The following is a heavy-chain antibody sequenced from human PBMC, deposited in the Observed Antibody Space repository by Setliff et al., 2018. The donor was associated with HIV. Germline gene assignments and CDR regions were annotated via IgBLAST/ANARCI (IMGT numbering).Heavy chain of an antibody. Sequence: SETLSLTCTVSGGSISGTNYYWGWIRQPPGKGLEWIGSIYYGGSTYYSSSLKSRVTISVDTSKNQFSLKLSSVTAADTAVYYCARGHMLITYYYYYYIDVWGKGTTVTVSS. V-gene: IGHV4-39*07. CDR2: IYYGGST. D-gene: IGHD3-10*02. CDR3: ARGHMLITYYYYYYIDV. J-gene: IGHJ6*03. CDR1: GGSISGTNYY.